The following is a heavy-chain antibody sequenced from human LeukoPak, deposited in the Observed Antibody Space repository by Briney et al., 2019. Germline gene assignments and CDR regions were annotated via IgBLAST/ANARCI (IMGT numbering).Heavy chain of an antibody. D-gene: IGHD4-17*01. J-gene: IGHJ4*02. CDR2: IYYSGST. CDR1: GGSISSYY. Sequence: KPSETLSLTCTVSGGSISSYYWGWIRQPPGKGLEWIGSIYYSGSTYYNPSLKSRVTISVDTSKNQFSLKLSSVTAADTAVYYCARLTRDTVTTDYWGQGTLVTVSS. CDR3: ARLTRDTVTTDY. V-gene: IGHV4-39*01.